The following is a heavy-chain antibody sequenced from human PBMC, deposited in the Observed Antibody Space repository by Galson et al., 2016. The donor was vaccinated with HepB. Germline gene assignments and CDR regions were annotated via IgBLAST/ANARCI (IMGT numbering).Heavy chain of an antibody. D-gene: IGHD2/OR15-2a*01. Sequence: SLRLSCAASGFNFNKYGMHWVRQAPGKGLEWVAADSVHGGRKFYADVAKGRFTISRDNSNNILFLQMNSMRVDDTAVYYCSKRHEYCPPVGCSVDSWGQGTLVSVSS. J-gene: IGHJ4*02. CDR3: SKRHEYCPPVGCSVDS. V-gene: IGHV3-30*18. CDR1: GFNFNKYG. CDR2: DSVHGGRK.